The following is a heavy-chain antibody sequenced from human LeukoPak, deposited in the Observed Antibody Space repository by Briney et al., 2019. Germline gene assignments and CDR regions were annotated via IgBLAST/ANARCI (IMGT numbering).Heavy chain of an antibody. Sequence: GASLRLSCAASGFTFSSYAMNWVRQAPGKGLEWVSGITGSGGRTYYADSVKGRFTISRDYSKNTVFLQMNSLRAEDTAIYYCANGDCSSTSCYQSPLGNWGQGTLVTVSS. V-gene: IGHV3-23*01. CDR1: GFTFSSYA. D-gene: IGHD2-2*01. CDR3: ANGDCSSTSCYQSPLGN. J-gene: IGHJ4*02. CDR2: ITGSGGRT.